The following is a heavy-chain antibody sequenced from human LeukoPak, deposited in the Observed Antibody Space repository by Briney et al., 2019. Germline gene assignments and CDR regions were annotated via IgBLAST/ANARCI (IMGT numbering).Heavy chain of an antibody. CDR1: GGSISSGDYF. D-gene: IGHD2-15*01. CDR3: ARDTLAATSHGAFDI. Sequence: SETLSLTCTVSGGSISSGDYFWTWIRQPPGKGLEWIGYIYNSGRTFYSPSLKSRVTMSLDTSKNQFSLNLSSVTAADTAVYYCARDTLAATSHGAFDIWGQGTMVTVSS. CDR2: IYNSGRT. V-gene: IGHV4-30-4*08. J-gene: IGHJ3*02.